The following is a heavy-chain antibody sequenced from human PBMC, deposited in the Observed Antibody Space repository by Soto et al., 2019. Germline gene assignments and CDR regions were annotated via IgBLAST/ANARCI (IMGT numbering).Heavy chain of an antibody. D-gene: IGHD6-13*01. CDR1: GGSVSTGVHY. CDR2: IYYSGST. Sequence: QVQLQESGPGLVKPSETLSLTCTVSVSGGSVSTGVHYWSWIRQPPGKGLEWIGYIYYSGSTNYNPSLKSRVTISVDTSKNQFSLKLTSVTAADTTVYYCARGYYTSWYWFDRWGRGTLVTVSS. V-gene: IGHV4-61*08. J-gene: IGHJ2*01. CDR3: ARGYYTSWYWFDR.